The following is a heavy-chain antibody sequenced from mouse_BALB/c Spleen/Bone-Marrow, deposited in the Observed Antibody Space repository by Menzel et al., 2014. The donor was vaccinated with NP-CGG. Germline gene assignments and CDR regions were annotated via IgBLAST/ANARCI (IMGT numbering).Heavy chain of an antibody. CDR3: ARGDGYYVDFDY. D-gene: IGHD2-3*01. CDR1: GYSFTGYY. V-gene: IGHV1S34*01. J-gene: IGHJ2*01. Sequence: LVKTGASMKISCKASGYSFTGYYMHWVKQSHGKSLEWIGYISCYNGATSYNQKFKGKATFTVDTSSSTDNMQFNSMRCEDSAVYYCARGDGYYVDFDYWGQGTTLTVSS. CDR2: ISCYNGAT.